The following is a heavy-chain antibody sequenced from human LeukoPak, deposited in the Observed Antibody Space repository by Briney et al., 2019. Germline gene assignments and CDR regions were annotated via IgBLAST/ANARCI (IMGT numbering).Heavy chain of an antibody. D-gene: IGHD6-19*01. Sequence: SETLSLTCTVSGGSISSYYWSWIRQPPGKGLEWIGYIYYSGSTNYNPSLKSRVTISVDTSKNQFSLNLSSVTAADTAVYYCARGYSSGWSAAFDIWGQGTLVTVPS. CDR2: IYYSGST. CDR1: GGSISSYY. CDR3: ARGYSSGWSAAFDI. J-gene: IGHJ3*02. V-gene: IGHV4-59*01.